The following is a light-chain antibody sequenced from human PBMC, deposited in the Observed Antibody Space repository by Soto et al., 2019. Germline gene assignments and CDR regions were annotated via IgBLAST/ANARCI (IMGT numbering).Light chain of an antibody. V-gene: IGKV1-5*03. CDR1: QSISSW. J-gene: IGKJ1*01. CDR3: QQYNSYSGT. Sequence: DIQMTQSPSTLSASVGDIVTITCRASQSISSWLAWYQQRPGKAPKLLIYKAFSLESGVPSRFSGSGSGTEFTLTISSLQPDDFATYYCQQYNSYSGTFGQGTKVEIK. CDR2: KAF.